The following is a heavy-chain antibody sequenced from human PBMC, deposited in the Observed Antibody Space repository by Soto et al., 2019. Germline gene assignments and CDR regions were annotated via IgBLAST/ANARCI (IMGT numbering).Heavy chain of an antibody. CDR1: GFTFSSYE. Sequence: VQLVESGGGVVQPGRSLRLSCAASGFTFSSYEMNWVRQAPGKGLEWVSYISSSGSTIYYADSVKGRFTISRDNAKNSLYLQMNSLRAEDTAVYYCARVLAEGIAAAGTGAFDIWGQGTMVTVSS. CDR2: ISSSGSTI. D-gene: IGHD6-13*01. J-gene: IGHJ3*02. V-gene: IGHV3-48*03. CDR3: ARVLAEGIAAAGTGAFDI.